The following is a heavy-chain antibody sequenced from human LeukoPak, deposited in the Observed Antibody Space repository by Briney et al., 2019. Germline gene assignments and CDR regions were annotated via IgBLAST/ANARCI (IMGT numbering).Heavy chain of an antibody. CDR3: ARGGGMAVALSWAY. CDR2: ISYDGSNE. V-gene: IGHV3-30*04. Sequence: GRSLRLSCAASGFTFSSYVMHWVRQAPGKGLEWVAIISYDGSNEYYADSVKGRFTISRDNSKNTLYLQMNSLRAADTAVYYCARGGGMAVALSWAYWGQGTLVTVSS. J-gene: IGHJ4*02. D-gene: IGHD6-19*01. CDR1: GFTFSSYV.